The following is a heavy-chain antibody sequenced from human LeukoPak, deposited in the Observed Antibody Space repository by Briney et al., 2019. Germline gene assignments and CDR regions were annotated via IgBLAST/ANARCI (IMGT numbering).Heavy chain of an antibody. CDR3: ARARTAAAGISI. CDR1: GGTFSSYA. D-gene: IGHD6-13*01. V-gene: IGHV1-69*04. Sequence: SVKASCKASGGTFSSYAISWVRQAPGQGLEWMGRIIPILGIANYAQKFQGRVTITADKSTSTAYMELSSLRSEDTAVYYCARARTAAAGISIWGQGTLVTVSS. J-gene: IGHJ4*02. CDR2: IIPILGIA.